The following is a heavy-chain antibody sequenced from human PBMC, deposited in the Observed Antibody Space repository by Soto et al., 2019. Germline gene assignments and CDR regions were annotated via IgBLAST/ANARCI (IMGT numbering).Heavy chain of an antibody. D-gene: IGHD3-10*01. Sequence: GGSLRLSCAASGFTFSNYAMNWVRQAPGKGLEWVSVISGSGGSTYYADSVKGRFTISRDNYKNTVYLQMNSLRDDDTAVYYCAKDQFESRYYYYGFDLWGQGTMVTVSS. J-gene: IGHJ3*01. CDR2: ISGSGGST. V-gene: IGHV3-23*01. CDR3: AKDQFESRYYYYGFDL. CDR1: GFTFSNYA.